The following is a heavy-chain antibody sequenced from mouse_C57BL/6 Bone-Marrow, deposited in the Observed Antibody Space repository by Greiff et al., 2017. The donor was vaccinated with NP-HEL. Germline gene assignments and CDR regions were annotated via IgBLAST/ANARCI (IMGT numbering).Heavy chain of an antibody. V-gene: IGHV14-3*01. CDR1: GFNIKNTY. CDR3: ARSSAGEFYYAMDY. Sequence: EVQLQQSVAELVRPGASVKLSCTASGFNIKNTYMHWVKQRPEQGLEWIGRIDPANGNTNYAQKFQGQATITTDTSSNTDYLQLSSLTSEDTANYDCARSSAGEFYYAMDYWGQGTSVTVSS. D-gene: IGHD3-2*02. J-gene: IGHJ4*01. CDR2: IDPANGNT.